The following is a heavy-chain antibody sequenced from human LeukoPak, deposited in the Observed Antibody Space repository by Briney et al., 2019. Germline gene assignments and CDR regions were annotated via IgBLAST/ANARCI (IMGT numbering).Heavy chain of an antibody. J-gene: IGHJ4*02. V-gene: IGHV3-23*01. CDR3: AKDSSRSGYH. CDR2: ISGSGFST. Sequence: GGSLRLSCAASGFTFSSYAMSWVRQAPGKGLEWVSAISGSGFSTYYADSVKGRFTISRDNSKNTLYLQINSLRAEDTAVYYFAKDSSRSGYHWGQGTLVIVSS. CDR1: GFTFSSYA. D-gene: IGHD3-22*01.